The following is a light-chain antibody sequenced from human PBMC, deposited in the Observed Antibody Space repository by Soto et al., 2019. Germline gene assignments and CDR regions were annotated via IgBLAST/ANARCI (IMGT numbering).Light chain of an antibody. CDR2: KNN. CDR3: ATWDDSLNDYV. V-gene: IGLV1-47*01. CDR1: SSNIGRNF. Sequence: QYVLTQPPSASGTPGQRVTISCSGSSSNIGRNFVYWYQQLPGTAPKLLIFKNNQRPSGVPDRFSGSKSGSSASLAISGLRSGDEADYYCATWDDSLNDYVFATGTKVTVL. J-gene: IGLJ1*01.